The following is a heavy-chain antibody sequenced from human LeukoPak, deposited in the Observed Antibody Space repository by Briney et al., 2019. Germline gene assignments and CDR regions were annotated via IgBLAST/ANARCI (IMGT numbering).Heavy chain of an antibody. CDR2: IYHSGST. D-gene: IGHD6-13*01. Sequence: SETLSLTCTVSGYSISSGYYWGWIRQPPGKGLEWIGSIYHSGSTYYNPSLKSRVTISVDTSKNQFSLKLSSVTAADTAVYYCARVYYSSSWYPNWFDPWGQGTLVTVSS. CDR1: GYSISSGYY. J-gene: IGHJ5*02. CDR3: ARVYYSSSWYPNWFDP. V-gene: IGHV4-38-2*02.